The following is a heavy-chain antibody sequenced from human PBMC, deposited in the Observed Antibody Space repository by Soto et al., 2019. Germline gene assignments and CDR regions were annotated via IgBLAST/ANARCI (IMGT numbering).Heavy chain of an antibody. Sequence: QVQLVQSGAGVKKPGASVKVSCKASGYTFTSYAMHWVRQAPGQRLEWMGWINAGNGNTKYSQKFQGRVTSTRDTSASTAYMELSSLRSEDTAVYYCARSSVVVTAADYWGQGTLVTVSS. CDR3: ARSSVVVTAADY. CDR1: GYTFTSYA. J-gene: IGHJ4*02. CDR2: INAGNGNT. V-gene: IGHV1-3*01. D-gene: IGHD2-21*02.